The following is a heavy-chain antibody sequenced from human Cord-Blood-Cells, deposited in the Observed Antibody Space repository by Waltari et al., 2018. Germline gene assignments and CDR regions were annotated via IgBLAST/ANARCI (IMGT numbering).Heavy chain of an antibody. CDR3: ARGQQQLPKD. CDR2: INPNSGGT. D-gene: IGHD6-13*01. J-gene: IGHJ4*02. Sequence: QVQLVQAGAEVKKPGASVKVSCKSSGDTCTGYHKHWVRQAPGPGLEWMGLINPNSGGTNYAQKFQGRVTMTRDTSISTAYMELSRLRSDDTAVYYCARGQQQLPKDWSQGTLVTVSS. CDR1: GDTCTGYH. V-gene: IGHV1-2*02.